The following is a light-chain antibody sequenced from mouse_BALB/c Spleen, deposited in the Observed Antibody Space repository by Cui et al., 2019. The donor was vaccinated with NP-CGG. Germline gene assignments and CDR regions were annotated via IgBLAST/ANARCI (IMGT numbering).Light chain of an antibody. CDR1: TGAVTTSNY. CDR2: GTN. J-gene: IGLJ1*01. V-gene: IGLV1*01. Sequence: QAVLTHESALTTSPGETVTLTCRSSTGAVTTSNYANWVQEKPDHLFTGLMGGTNNRAPGVPARFSGSLIGDKAALTITGAQTEDEAMYFCALWYSNHWVFGGGTKLTVL. CDR3: ALWYSNHWV.